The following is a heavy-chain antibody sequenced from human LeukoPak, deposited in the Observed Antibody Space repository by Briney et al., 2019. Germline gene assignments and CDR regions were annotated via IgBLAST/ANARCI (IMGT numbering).Heavy chain of an antibody. J-gene: IGHJ4*02. CDR1: GFTFSSYG. CDR2: IRYDGSNK. CDR3: AKDRSIAAAGTLDY. D-gene: IGHD6-13*01. V-gene: IGHV3-30*02. Sequence: GGSRRLSCAASGFTFSSYGMHWVRQAPGKGLEWVAFIRYDGSNKYYADSVKGRFTISRDNSKNTLYLQMNSLRAEDTAVYYCAKDRSIAAAGTLDYWGQGTLVTVSS.